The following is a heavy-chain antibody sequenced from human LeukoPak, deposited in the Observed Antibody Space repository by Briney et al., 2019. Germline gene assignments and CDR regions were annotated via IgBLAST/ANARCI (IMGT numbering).Heavy chain of an antibody. CDR1: GYRFTTYW. J-gene: IGHJ3*02. D-gene: IGHD2-15*01. CDR2: IFLGDSDT. CDR3: AKRIVVAAYDALYI. V-gene: IGHV5-51*01. Sequence: GESLQISCKGSGYRFTTYWIGWARQMPGKGLEYMGTIFLGDSDTRYSPSFQGQVTISADKSISTAFLQWSSLKASDTAIYYCAKRIVVAAYDALYIWGPETLLT.